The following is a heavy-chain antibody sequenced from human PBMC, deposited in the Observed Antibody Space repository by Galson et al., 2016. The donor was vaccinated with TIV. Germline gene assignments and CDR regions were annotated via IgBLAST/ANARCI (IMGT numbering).Heavy chain of an antibody. CDR1: GDSLTDLV. J-gene: IGHJ4*02. CDR3: ATVAWFPGLSLDN. V-gene: IGHV1-24*01. CDR2: FDPEVQKT. D-gene: IGHD3-22*01. Sequence: SVKVSCKVSGDSLTDLVIHWVRQAPGKGLEWVGGFDPEVQKTIYAQNFQGRVTLTADTSIDTAYMELGSLRFEDTAVYFCATVAWFPGLSLDNWGQGTRVTVSA.